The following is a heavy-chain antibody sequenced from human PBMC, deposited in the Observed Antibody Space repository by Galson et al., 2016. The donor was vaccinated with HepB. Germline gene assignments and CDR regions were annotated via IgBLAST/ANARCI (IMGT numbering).Heavy chain of an antibody. CDR2: IYIAGDT. Sequence: SLRLSCAASGFSVSNNYMTWVRLSPGKGLEWLSVIYIAGDTYYAGSVRGRFTASRDSSKNTLYLQMNSLRAEDTAVYYCATELRSWQKGGLDSWGQGTLVTVSS. J-gene: IGHJ4*02. CDR3: ATELRSWQKGGLDS. V-gene: IGHV3-53*01. CDR1: GFSVSNNY. D-gene: IGHD4-17*01.